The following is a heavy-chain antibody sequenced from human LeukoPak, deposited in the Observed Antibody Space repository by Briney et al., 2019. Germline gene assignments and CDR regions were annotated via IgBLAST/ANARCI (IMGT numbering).Heavy chain of an antibody. CDR3: AKVALYDSSGYTDN. V-gene: IGHV3-53*01. CDR1: GFTVSGNY. CDR2: IYSGGSA. J-gene: IGHJ4*02. Sequence: GGSLRLSCAASGFTVSGNYMSWVRQAPGKGLEWVSIIYSGGSAYYADSVKGRFTISRDDSKNTLYLQMNSLRAEDTAVYYCAKVALYDSSGYTDNWGQGTLVTVSS. D-gene: IGHD3-22*01.